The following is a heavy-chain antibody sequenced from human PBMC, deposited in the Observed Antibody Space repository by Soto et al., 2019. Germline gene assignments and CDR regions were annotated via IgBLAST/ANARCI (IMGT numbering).Heavy chain of an antibody. J-gene: IGHJ5*02. CDR3: ARDLLSGSSSWRKGFDP. Sequence: QVQLQESGPGLVKPSQTLSLTCTVSGGSISSGGYYWSWIRQHPGKGLEWIGYIYYSGSTYYNPSLKSRVTISVDTSKNQFALKLSYVTAADTAVYYCARDLLSGSSSWRKGFDPWGQGTLVTVSS. CDR2: IYYSGST. D-gene: IGHD6-13*01. CDR1: GGSISSGGYY. V-gene: IGHV4-31*03.